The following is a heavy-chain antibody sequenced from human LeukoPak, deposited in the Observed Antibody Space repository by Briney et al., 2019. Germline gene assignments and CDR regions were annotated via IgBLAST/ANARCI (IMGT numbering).Heavy chain of an antibody. Sequence: PGASLRLSCGASGFTFSSYAMSWVRQAPGKGLEWVSAINGSGGSTYYADSVKGRFTISRDNSKNTLYLQMNSLRAEDTAVYYCAKDTYYYDSSGYYPFDYWGQGTLVTVSS. CDR2: INGSGGST. V-gene: IGHV3-23*01. CDR1: GFTFSSYA. D-gene: IGHD3-22*01. CDR3: AKDTYYYDSSGYYPFDY. J-gene: IGHJ4*02.